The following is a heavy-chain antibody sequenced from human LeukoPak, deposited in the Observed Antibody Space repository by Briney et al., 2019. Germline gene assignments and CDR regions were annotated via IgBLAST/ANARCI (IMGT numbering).Heavy chain of an antibody. Sequence: ASETLSLTCAVYGGSFSGYYWSWIRQPPGKGLEWIGEINHSGSTNYNPSLKSRVTMSVDTSKNQFSLKLSSVTAADTAVYYCARDQGAGYFDYWGQGTLVTVSS. CDR3: ARDQGAGYFDY. V-gene: IGHV4-34*01. J-gene: IGHJ4*02. D-gene: IGHD6-19*01. CDR1: GGSFSGYY. CDR2: INHSGST.